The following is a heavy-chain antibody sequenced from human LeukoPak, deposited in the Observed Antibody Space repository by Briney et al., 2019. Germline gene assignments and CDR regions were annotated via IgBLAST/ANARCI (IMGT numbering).Heavy chain of an antibody. CDR2: VYYSGST. J-gene: IGHJ4*02. V-gene: IGHV4-59*01. Sequence: PSETLSLTCTVSGGSISSYYWSWIRQPPGKGLEWIGYVYYSGSTNYNPSLKSRVTISVDTSKNQFSLNLSSVTAADTAVYLCARVRGADLDYWGQGTLVTVSS. CDR3: ARVRGADLDY. CDR1: GGSISSYY. D-gene: IGHD4/OR15-4a*01.